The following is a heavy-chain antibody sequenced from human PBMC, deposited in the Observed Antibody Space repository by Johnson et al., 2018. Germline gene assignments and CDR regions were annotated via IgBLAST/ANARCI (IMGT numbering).Heavy chain of an antibody. CDR1: GGSISSSSYY. CDR2: IYYSGST. D-gene: IGHD3-22*01. J-gene: IGHJ6*02. CDR3: ARQDRYDSGRDV. V-gene: IGHV4-39*01. Sequence: QVQLQESGPGLVKPSETLSLTCTVSGGSISSSSYYWGWIRQPPGKGLEWIGSIYYSGSTYYNSSLKSRVTISVDTSKNQFSLKLSSVTAADTAVYYCARQDRYDSGRDVWGQGTTVAVSS.